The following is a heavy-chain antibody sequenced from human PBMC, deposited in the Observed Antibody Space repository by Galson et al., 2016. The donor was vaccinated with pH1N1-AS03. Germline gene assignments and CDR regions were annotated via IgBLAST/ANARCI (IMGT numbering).Heavy chain of an antibody. J-gene: IGHJ4*02. V-gene: IGHV2-5*01. Sequence: PALVKPPQTLTLTCTFSGFSLSTSDVDVGWIRQPPGKALEWLALISWNDNKLYRPSLKSRLTITKDTSKHQVVLTMTNMDPEDTATYYCGHSTAGYWGQGILVTVSS. D-gene: IGHD2-21*02. CDR3: GHSTAGY. CDR1: GFSLSTSDVD. CDR2: ISWNDNK.